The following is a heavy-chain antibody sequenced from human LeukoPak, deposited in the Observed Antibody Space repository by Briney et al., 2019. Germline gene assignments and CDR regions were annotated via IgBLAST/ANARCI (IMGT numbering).Heavy chain of an antibody. CDR2: IYPGDSDT. Sequence: GESLKISCKGSGYSFTSYWIGWVRQMPGKGLEWMGIIYPGDSDTRYSPSFQGQVTISADKSISTAYLQWSSLKASDTAMYYRARHESKWLIGTYYYYGMDVWGQGTTVTVSS. CDR3: ARHESKWLIGTYYYYGMDV. CDR1: GYSFTSYW. D-gene: IGHD6-19*01. J-gene: IGHJ6*02. V-gene: IGHV5-51*01.